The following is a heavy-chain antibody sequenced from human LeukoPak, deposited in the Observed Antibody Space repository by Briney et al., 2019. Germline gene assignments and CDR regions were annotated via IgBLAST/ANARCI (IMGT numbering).Heavy chain of an antibody. J-gene: IGHJ4*02. D-gene: IGHD2-15*01. V-gene: IGHV3-21*01. CDR3: ARGCSGGSCYDY. Sequence: GGSLRLSCAASGFTFGSYSMNWVRQAPGKGLEWVSSISTSSDYIYYADSVKGRFTISRDNAENSLFLQVNSLRAEDTAVYYCARGCSGGSCYDYWGRGTLVTVSS. CDR2: ISTSSDYI. CDR1: GFTFGSYS.